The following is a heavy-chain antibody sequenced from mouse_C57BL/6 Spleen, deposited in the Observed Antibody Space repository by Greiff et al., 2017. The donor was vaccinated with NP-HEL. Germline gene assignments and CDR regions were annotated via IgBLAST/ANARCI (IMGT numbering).Heavy chain of an antibody. CDR1: GYAFSSSW. V-gene: IGHV1-82*01. D-gene: IGHD2-2*01. Sequence: LVKPGASVKISCKASGYAFSSSWMNWVKQRPGKGLEWIGRIYPGDGDTNYNGKFKGKATLTADKSSSTAYMQLSSLTSEDSAVYFCARDGGYDGFAYWGQGTLVTVSA. CDR3: ARDGGYDGFAY. J-gene: IGHJ3*01. CDR2: IYPGDGDT.